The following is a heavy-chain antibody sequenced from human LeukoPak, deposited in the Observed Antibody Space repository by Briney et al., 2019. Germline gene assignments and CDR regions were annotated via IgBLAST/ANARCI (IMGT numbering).Heavy chain of an antibody. CDR2: LSAYNGNT. D-gene: IGHD6-19*01. Sequence: SVKVSCKASGYTFTSYGISWVRQAPGQGLEWMGWLSAYNGNTNYAQKLQGRVTMTTDTSTSTAYMELRSLRSDDTAVYYCAKTIAVAGPAYYYYGMDVWGQGTTVTVSS. J-gene: IGHJ6*02. CDR1: GYTFTSYG. CDR3: AKTIAVAGPAYYYYGMDV. V-gene: IGHV1-18*01.